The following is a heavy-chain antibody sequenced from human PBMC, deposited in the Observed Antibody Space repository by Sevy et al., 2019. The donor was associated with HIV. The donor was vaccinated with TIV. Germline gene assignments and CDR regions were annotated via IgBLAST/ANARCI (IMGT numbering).Heavy chain of an antibody. V-gene: IGHV3-15*01. Sequence: GGCLRLSCAGSGFTFRNAWLTWVRQAPGKGLEWFGRIKSKTDGGTTDYALPVKGRFIISRDDSRNMLFLQMNSLQTEDTAVYYCTTLLALSFLQFLYRTQYGLDVWGQGTTVTVSS. J-gene: IGHJ6*02. CDR3: TTLLALSFLQFLYRTQYGLDV. CDR1: GFTFRNAW. D-gene: IGHD3-16*01. CDR2: IKSKTDGGTT.